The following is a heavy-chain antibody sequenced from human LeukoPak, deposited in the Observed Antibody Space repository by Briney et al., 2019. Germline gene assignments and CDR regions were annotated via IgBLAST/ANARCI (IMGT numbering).Heavy chain of an antibody. CDR3: AKDGGSYRAGPK. J-gene: IGHJ4*02. Sequence: PGRSLRLSCAASGFTFITYAMHWVRQAPGKGLEWVAVISDDGSNKYYADSVKGRFTISRDNSKNTLYLQMNSLRAEDTAVYYCAKDGGSYRAGPKWGQGTLVTVSS. CDR2: ISDDGSNK. V-gene: IGHV3-30*04. D-gene: IGHD1-26*01. CDR1: GFTFITYA.